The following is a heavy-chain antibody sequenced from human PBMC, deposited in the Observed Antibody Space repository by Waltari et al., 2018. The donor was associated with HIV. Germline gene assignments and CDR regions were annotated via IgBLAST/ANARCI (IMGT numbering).Heavy chain of an antibody. CDR2: IYHSGAT. V-gene: IGHV4-39*01. CDR1: GDSISNRNYY. CDR3: ARLSIFFGAGFFES. J-gene: IGHJ4*02. D-gene: IGHD3-10*01. Sequence: QLQLHESGPGLVKPSETLSLTCTVSGDSISNRNYYWRWVRQSPEKGLEWIASIYHSGATFYNPSLKSRVTISVDTSKSQFSLEVTPVTAADTALYYCARLSIFFGAGFFESWGQGVLVTVS.